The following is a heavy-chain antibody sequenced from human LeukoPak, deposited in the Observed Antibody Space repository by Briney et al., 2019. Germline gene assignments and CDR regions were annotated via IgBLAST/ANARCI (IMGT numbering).Heavy chain of an antibody. V-gene: IGHV3-53*01. CDR2: IYSGGST. CDR3: ARLGSGGSYSGY. Sequence: PGGSLRLSCAASGFTVSSNYMSWVRQAPGKGPEWVSVIYSGGSTYYADSVKGRFTISRDNSKSTLYLQMNSLRAEDTAVYYCARLGSGGSYSGYWGQGTLVTVSS. J-gene: IGHJ4*02. D-gene: IGHD1-26*01. CDR1: GFTVSSNY.